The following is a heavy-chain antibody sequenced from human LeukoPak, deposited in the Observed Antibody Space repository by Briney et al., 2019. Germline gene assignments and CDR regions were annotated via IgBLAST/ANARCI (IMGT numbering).Heavy chain of an antibody. D-gene: IGHD6-19*01. J-gene: IGHJ5*02. V-gene: IGHV3-21*01. Sequence: GGSLRLSCAASGFTFSSYTMNWVRQAPGKGLEWVSSITSTGSYIYYADSVKGRFTISRDNAKNSLYLQVNSLRAEDTAVYYCARGIDSSGWLSWFDPWGQGTLVTVSS. CDR2: ITSTGSYI. CDR3: ARGIDSSGWLSWFDP. CDR1: GFTFSSYT.